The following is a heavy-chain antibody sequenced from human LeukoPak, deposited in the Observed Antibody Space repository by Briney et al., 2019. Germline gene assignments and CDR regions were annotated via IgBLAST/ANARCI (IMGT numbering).Heavy chain of an antibody. V-gene: IGHV4-39*01. D-gene: IGHD4-17*01. CDR2: IFYSGTT. CDR3: VRRGGYGDLHFDY. J-gene: IGHJ4*01. Sequence: PSETLSLTCTVSGGSINSNSYYWGWIRQPPGKGLEWIASIFYSGTTYYNPSLKSRVTISVDTSKNQFSLKVSSVTAADTALYYCVRRGGYGDLHFDYWGHGTLVTVSP. CDR1: GGSINSNSYY.